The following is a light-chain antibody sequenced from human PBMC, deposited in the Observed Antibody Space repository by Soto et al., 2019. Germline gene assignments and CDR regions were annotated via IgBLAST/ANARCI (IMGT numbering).Light chain of an antibody. J-gene: IGKJ2*02. CDR2: DAS. Sequence: EIVLTQSPATLSLSPGERATLSCRASQSVSSYLAWYQQKPGQAPRLLIYDASNRATGIPARFSGSGSGTDFTLTISSLETEDFAVYYCQQRSNWPWGTCGQGTKLEIK. CDR1: QSVSSY. V-gene: IGKV3-11*01. CDR3: QQRSNWPWGT.